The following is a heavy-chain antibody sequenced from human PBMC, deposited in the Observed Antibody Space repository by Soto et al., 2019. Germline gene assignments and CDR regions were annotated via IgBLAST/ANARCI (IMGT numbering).Heavy chain of an antibody. J-gene: IGHJ4*02. D-gene: IGHD6-19*01. CDR2: ISSRGETR. CDR3: ARESIEVTGPYDN. Sequence: GGSLRLSCAASGFTFRTYEMNWVRQAPGKGLEWVSYISSRGETRYYADSVEGRFTISRDNAENSLYLQMNSLRADDTAVYYCARESIEVTGPYDNWGQGTLVTVSS. CDR1: GFTFRTYE. V-gene: IGHV3-48*03.